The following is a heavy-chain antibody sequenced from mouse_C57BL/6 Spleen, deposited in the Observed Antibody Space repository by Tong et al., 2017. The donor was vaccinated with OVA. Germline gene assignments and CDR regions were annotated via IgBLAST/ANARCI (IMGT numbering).Heavy chain of an antibody. CDR2: IYPGDGDT. J-gene: IGHJ2*01. D-gene: IGHD2-2*01. CDR3: ARRKMVTTIDY. V-gene: IGHV1-80*01. Sequence: VQLQESGAELMKPGASVKLSCKATGYTFTGYWIEWVKQRPGHGLEWIGQIYPGDGDTNYNGKFKGKATLTADKSSSTAYMQLSSLTSEDSAVYFCARRKMVTTIDYWGQGTTLTVSS. CDR1: GYTFTGYW.